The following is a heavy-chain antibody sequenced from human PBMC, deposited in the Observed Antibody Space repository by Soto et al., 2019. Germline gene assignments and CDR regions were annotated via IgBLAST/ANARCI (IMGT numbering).Heavy chain of an antibody. V-gene: IGHV4-34*01. CDR2: INHSGST. J-gene: IGHJ4*02. CDR3: ASAGNKVGIAAFLGY. D-gene: IGHD6-25*01. CDR1: GGSFSGYY. Sequence: SETLSLTCAVYGGSFSGYYWSWIRQPPGKGLEWIGEINHSGSTNYNPSLKSRVTISVDTSKNQFSLKLSSVTAADTALYYCASAGNKVGIAAFLGYWGQGTLVTAPQ.